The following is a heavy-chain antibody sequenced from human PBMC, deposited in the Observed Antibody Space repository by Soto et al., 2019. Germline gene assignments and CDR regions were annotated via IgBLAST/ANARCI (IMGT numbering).Heavy chain of an antibody. CDR1: GGSISSDNW. CDR2: SYHSGNT. CDR3: ARLSASSKLRGVVIN. Sequence: QVHLQESGPDLVRPSETLSLTCPFFGGSISSDNWWSWVRQTPGKGLEWIGESYHSGNTNYNPSLKSRVTISVDKSKNQFSLKVTSVTAADTALYYCARLSASSKLRGVVINWGQGTLVTVSS. J-gene: IGHJ4*02. D-gene: IGHD3-10*01. V-gene: IGHV4-4*02.